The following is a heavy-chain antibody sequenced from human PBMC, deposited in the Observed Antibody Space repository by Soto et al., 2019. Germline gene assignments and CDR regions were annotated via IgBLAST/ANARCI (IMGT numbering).Heavy chain of an antibody. CDR2: IYPCDSDT. J-gene: IGHJ4*02. D-gene: IGHD3-10*01. CDR1: GYSFTNYC. CDR3: ARRDSMGSSIDY. V-gene: IGHV5-51*01. Sequence: PGESLMMSCNGSGYSFTNYCIGLVRQMPGKGLEWMGIIYPCDSDTRYSPSFQGQVTISADKSISTAYLQWSSLKASDTAMYYCARRDSMGSSIDYWGQGTLVTVSS.